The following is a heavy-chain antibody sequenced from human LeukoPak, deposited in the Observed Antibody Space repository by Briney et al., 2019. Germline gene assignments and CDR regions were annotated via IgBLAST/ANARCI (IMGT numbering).Heavy chain of an antibody. CDR3: ARGTVTTSYDY. Sequence: SETLSLTCAVYGGSFSGYYWSWIRQPPGKGLEWIGEINHSGSTNYNPSLKSRVTISVDTSKNQFSLKLSSVTAADTAVYYCARGTVTTSYDYWGQGTLVTVSS. J-gene: IGHJ4*02. CDR2: INHSGST. D-gene: IGHD4-17*01. V-gene: IGHV4-34*01. CDR1: GGSFSGYY.